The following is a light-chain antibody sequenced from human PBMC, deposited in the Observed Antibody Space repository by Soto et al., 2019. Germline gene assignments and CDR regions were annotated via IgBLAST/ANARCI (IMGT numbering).Light chain of an antibody. J-gene: IGLJ1*01. V-gene: IGLV1-40*01. CDR3: QSYDSSLSAYNYV. CDR2: GNS. CDR1: RPNIRAGYG. Sequence: SVLTQPPSVSGAPGQRVALPRPGSRPNIRAGYGVHWYQQLPGPAPKLLIYGNSNRPSGVPDRFSGSKSGTSASLAITGLQAEDEADYYCQSYDSSLSAYNYVFGTGTKVTVL.